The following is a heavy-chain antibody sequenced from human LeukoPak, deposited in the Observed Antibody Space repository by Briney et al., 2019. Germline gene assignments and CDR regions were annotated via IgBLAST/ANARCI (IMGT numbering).Heavy chain of an antibody. J-gene: IGHJ4*02. CDR2: IIPILGIA. Sequence: SVKVSCKASGGTFSSYTINWVRQAPGQGPEWMGRIIPILGIANYAQKFQGRVTITADKSTSTAYMELSSLRSEDTAVYYCAREVTMVRGVIITPYLDYWGQGTLVTVSS. V-gene: IGHV1-69*04. D-gene: IGHD3-10*01. CDR3: AREVTMVRGVIITPYLDY. CDR1: GGTFSSYT.